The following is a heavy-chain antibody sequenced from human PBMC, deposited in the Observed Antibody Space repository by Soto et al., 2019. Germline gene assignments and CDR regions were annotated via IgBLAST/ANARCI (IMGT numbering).Heavy chain of an antibody. D-gene: IGHD2-21*01. CDR2: IYGSGGGI. V-gene: IGHV3-23*05. CDR3: AKDAVYNDGLWLMDH. CDR1: GLPHNNFA. J-gene: IGHJ4*02. Sequence: GGSLRLSCTASGLPHNNFAMMWVRQAPGKGLECVAGIYGSGGGIQYADSVKGRFTISRDNSRSTVYLQMTDLRADDTAPYYCAKDAVYNDGLWLMDHWGQGTQVTVSS.